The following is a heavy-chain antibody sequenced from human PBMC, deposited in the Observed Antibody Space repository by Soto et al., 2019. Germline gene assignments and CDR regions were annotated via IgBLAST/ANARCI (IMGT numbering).Heavy chain of an antibody. V-gene: IGHV4-30-4*01. CDR2: IYYSGYN. CDR1: GGSISSGDYK. Sequence: QVQLQDSGPGLVKPSQTLSLTCTVSGGSISSGDYKWSWIRQPPGKGLEWIGYIYYSGYNYNNPSLKSRVTMSVDTSKNLFSLKLSSVTAADTAVYYCARSDNYVPFEYWGQGTLVTVSS. D-gene: IGHD4-4*01. CDR3: ARSDNYVPFEY. J-gene: IGHJ4*02.